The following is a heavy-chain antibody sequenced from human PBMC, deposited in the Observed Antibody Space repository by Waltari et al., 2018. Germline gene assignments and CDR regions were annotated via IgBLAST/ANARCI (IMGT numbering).Heavy chain of an antibody. D-gene: IGHD3-10*01. CDR1: GGSISSSSYY. J-gene: IGHJ2*01. CDR3: ARHSAKSFSSWFFNL. CDR2: IYYSGST. Sequence: QLQLQESGPGLVKPSETLSLTCTVSGGSISSSSYYWGWIRQPPGKGLEWIGSIYYSGSTYYNPSLKSRVTISVDTSKNQFALKLSSVTAEDTGVYYCARHSAKSFSSWFFNLWGRGTLVTVSS. V-gene: IGHV4-39*01.